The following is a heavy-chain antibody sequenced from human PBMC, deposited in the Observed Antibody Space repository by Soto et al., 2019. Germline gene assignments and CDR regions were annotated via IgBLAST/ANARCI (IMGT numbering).Heavy chain of an antibody. D-gene: IGHD3-3*01. CDR1: GFTFSSYA. Sequence: EVQLLESGGGLVQPGGSLRLSCAASGFTFSSYAMSWVRQAPGKGLEWVSAISGSGGSTYYADSVKGRFTISRDNSKNTLYLQMNSLRAEDTAVYYCAKRGVDGADYDFWSGYGPFDYWGQGTLVTVSS. V-gene: IGHV3-23*01. CDR2: ISGSGGST. CDR3: AKRGVDGADYDFWSGYGPFDY. J-gene: IGHJ4*02.